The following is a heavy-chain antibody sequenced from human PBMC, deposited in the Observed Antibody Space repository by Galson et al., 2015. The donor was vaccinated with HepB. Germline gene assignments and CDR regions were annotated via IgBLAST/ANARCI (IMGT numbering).Heavy chain of an antibody. CDR1: GGSISSSSYY. D-gene: IGHD6-19*01. V-gene: IGHV4-39*07. J-gene: IGHJ4*02. Sequence: ETLSLTCTVSGGSISSSSYYWGWIRQPPGKGLEWIGTIYYSGSTYYNPSLKSRVTISVDTSRNQFSLKLSSVTAADTAVYYCARGEWLVTPSFDFWGQGTLVTVSS. CDR3: ARGEWLVTPSFDF. CDR2: IYYSGST.